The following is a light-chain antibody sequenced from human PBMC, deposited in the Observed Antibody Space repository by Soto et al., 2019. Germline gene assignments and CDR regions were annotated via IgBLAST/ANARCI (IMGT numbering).Light chain of an antibody. CDR2: KAS. Sequence: DIQMTQSPSTLSASVGDRVTIACRASQSISSWLAWYQQEPGKAPKLLIYKASTLQSGVPSRFSGSGSGTEFTLTISSLQPDDFATYYCQQYNSYPWTFGQGTTVDIK. CDR3: QQYNSYPWT. CDR1: QSISSW. J-gene: IGKJ1*01. V-gene: IGKV1-5*03.